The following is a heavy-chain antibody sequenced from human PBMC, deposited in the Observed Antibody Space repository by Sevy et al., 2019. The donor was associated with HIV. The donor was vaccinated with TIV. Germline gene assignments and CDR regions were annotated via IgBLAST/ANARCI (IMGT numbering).Heavy chain of an antibody. V-gene: IGHV1-46*02. Sequence: ASVKVSCKASGYTFNNYHVHWVRQAPGQGLEWMGLINPTSGSTGYAQKFQGRVTVTRDTSTSTVYMELSSLRSEDAAVYYCARDSTVITLFDYWGQGTLVTVSS. CDR1: GYTFNNYH. D-gene: IGHD4-17*01. J-gene: IGHJ4*02. CDR2: INPTSGST. CDR3: ARDSTVITLFDY.